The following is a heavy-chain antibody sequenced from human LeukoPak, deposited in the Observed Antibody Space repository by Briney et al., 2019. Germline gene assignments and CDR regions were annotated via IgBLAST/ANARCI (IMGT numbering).Heavy chain of an antibody. CDR2: IWYDGSNK. V-gene: IGHV3-33*08. D-gene: IGHD5-12*01. J-gene: IGHJ4*02. CDR1: GFTVSSNY. Sequence: GGSLRLSCAASGFTVSSNYMSWVRQAPGKGLEWVAVIWYDGSNKYYADSVKGRFTISRDNSKNTLYLQMNSLRAEDTAVYYCAREMEDIVATIPSGSLDYWGQGTLVTVSS. CDR3: AREMEDIVATIPSGSLDY.